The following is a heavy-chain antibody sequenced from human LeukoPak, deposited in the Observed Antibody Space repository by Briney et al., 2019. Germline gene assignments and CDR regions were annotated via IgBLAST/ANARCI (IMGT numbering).Heavy chain of an antibody. D-gene: IGHD3-10*01. Sequence: SETLSLTCAVYGGSFSGYYWSWIRQPPGKGLEWIGEINHSGSTNYNPSLKSRVTISVDTSKNQFSLKPSSVTAADTAVYYCASSYGSGSYYDYWGQGTLVTVSS. CDR2: INHSGST. CDR3: ASSYGSGSYYDY. V-gene: IGHV4-34*01. CDR1: GGSFSGYY. J-gene: IGHJ4*02.